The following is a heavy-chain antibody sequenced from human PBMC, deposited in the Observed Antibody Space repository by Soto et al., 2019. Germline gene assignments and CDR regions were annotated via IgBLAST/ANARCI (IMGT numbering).Heavy chain of an antibody. J-gene: IGHJ4*02. Sequence: EVQLLESGGGLVQPGGSLRLSCAASGFTFRRYDMNWVRQAPGKGLEWVSFITGSGSSTYNAESVKGRFTISRDNSRNTLYLQTNSLRAEDTAVYYCAKESSNYPYFDYWGQGTLVTVSS. V-gene: IGHV3-23*01. CDR2: ITGSGSST. CDR1: GFTFRRYD. CDR3: AKESSNYPYFDY. D-gene: IGHD3-3*01.